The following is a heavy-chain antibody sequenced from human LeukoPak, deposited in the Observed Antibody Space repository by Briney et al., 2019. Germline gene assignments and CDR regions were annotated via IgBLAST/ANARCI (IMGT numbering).Heavy chain of an antibody. CDR2: IYYSGNT. Sequence: SETLSLTCTVSGGSIASYYWSWIRQPPGKGLEWIGYIYYSGNTNYSPSLQSRVTISVDTSKNQFSLKLSSVTAADTAVYYCARGRTFDNWGQGTLVTVSS. CDR1: GGSIASYY. CDR3: ARGRTFDN. J-gene: IGHJ4*02. V-gene: IGHV4-59*01.